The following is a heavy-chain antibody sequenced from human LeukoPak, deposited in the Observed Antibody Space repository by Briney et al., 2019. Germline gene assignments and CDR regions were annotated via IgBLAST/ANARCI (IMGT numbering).Heavy chain of an antibody. Sequence: KPSETLSLTCNVSSVSMSTSSYYWGWIRQPPGKGPEWIGSIYYSGSTYYNPSLKSRVTMSVDTPKNQFSLKVSSVTAADTAVYYCARHIAASRYCSTTTCYSADHWSQGTLVTASS. D-gene: IGHD2-2*01. CDR3: ARHIAASRYCSTTTCYSADH. V-gene: IGHV4-39*01. CDR1: SVSMSTSSYY. CDR2: IYYSGST. J-gene: IGHJ4*02.